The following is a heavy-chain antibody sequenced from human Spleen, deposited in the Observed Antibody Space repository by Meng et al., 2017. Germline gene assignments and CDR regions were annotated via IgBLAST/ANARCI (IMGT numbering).Heavy chain of an antibody. V-gene: IGHV3-23*05. CDR2: INNDGDNR. D-gene: IGHD4-17*01. J-gene: IGHJ4*01. Sequence: GESLKISCVASGFTFSSCGMAWVRQAPGKGLEWVSTINNDGDNRHYADSVKGRFIISRDNSKDTFYLQMNSLRAEDTAVYYCANDAGCTTGTMFDRWGQGTKVTVSS. CDR1: GFTFSSCG. CDR3: ANDAGCTTGTMFDR.